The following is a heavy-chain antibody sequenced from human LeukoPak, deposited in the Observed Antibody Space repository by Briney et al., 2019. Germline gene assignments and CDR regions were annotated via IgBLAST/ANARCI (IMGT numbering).Heavy chain of an antibody. CDR2: IWYDGSNK. Sequence: PVRSLRLSCAASGFTFSGYGMHWVRQAPGKGLGWVAVIWYDGSNKYYADSVKGRFTISRDNSKNTLYVKMNSLRAEDTAVYYCARGGGYNYEGLDYWGQGTLVTVSS. D-gene: IGHD5-24*01. J-gene: IGHJ4*02. V-gene: IGHV3-33*01. CDR3: ARGGGYNYEGLDY. CDR1: GFTFSGYG.